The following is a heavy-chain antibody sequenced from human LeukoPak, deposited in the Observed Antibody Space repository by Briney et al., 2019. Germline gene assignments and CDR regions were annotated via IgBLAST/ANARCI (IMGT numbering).Heavy chain of an antibody. J-gene: IGHJ6*02. CDR1: GGTFSSYA. Sequence: GASVKVSCKASGGTFSSYAISWVRQAPGQGLEWMGGIIPIFGTANYAQKFQGRVTITADESTSTAYMELSSLRSEDTAVYYCARDDGVAVAGTYYYYGMDVWGQGTTVTVSS. CDR2: IIPIFGTA. CDR3: ARDDGVAVAGTYYYYGMDV. D-gene: IGHD6-19*01. V-gene: IGHV1-69*13.